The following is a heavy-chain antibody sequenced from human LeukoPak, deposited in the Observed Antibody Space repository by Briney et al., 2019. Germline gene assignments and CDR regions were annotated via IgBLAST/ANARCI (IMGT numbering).Heavy chain of an antibody. V-gene: IGHV1-2*04. J-gene: IGHJ3*02. Sequence: ASVKVSCKASGYTFTSYDINWVRQATGQGLEWMGWINPNSGGTNYAQKFQGWVTMTRDTTISTAYMELSRLRSDDTAVYYCARAHIAVDAFDIWGQGTMVTVSS. CDR1: GYTFTSYD. CDR2: INPNSGGT. CDR3: ARAHIAVDAFDI. D-gene: IGHD6-19*01.